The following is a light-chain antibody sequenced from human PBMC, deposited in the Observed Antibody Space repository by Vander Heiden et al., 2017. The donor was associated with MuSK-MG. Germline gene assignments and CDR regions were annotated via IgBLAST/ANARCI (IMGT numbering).Light chain of an antibody. J-gene: IGLJ3*02. CDR1: TGAVTSGFY. CDR3: RPDCGDIWV. V-gene: IGLV7-43*01. Sequence: QTVVTQEPSLTVSPGGTVTLTCASSTGAVTSGFYPNWVQQKPGQVPRTLIYNTRNKHAGTPARFSGSLRGGKAALTLAGGQTEDEAEYYCRPDCGDIWVFGGGTKLTVL. CDR2: NTR.